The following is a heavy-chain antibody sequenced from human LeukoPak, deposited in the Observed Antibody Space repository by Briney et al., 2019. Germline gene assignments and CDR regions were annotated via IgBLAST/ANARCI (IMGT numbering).Heavy chain of an antibody. V-gene: IGHV1-2*02. CDR2: INPNSGGT. CDR1: GYTFTSYG. Sequence: ASVKVSCKASGYTFTSYGISWVRQAPGQGLEWMGWINPNSGGTNYAQKFQGRVTMTRDTSISTAHMELSRLRSDDTAVYYCARDLIPYSSSSEVGYWGQGTLVTVSS. D-gene: IGHD6-6*01. CDR3: ARDLIPYSSSSEVGY. J-gene: IGHJ4*02.